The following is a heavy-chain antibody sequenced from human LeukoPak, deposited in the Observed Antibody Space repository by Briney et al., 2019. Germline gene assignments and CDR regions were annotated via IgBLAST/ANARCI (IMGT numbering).Heavy chain of an antibody. V-gene: IGHV3-21*01. CDR2: ISSSSSYI. Sequence: GGSLRLSCAASGFTFSSYSMNWVRQAPGEGLEWVSSISSSSSYIYYADSVKGRFTISRDNAKNSLYLQMNSLRAEDTAVYYCASYLGGAVAGLFDYWGQGTLVTVSS. D-gene: IGHD6-19*01. J-gene: IGHJ4*02. CDR1: GFTFSSYS. CDR3: ASYLGGAVAGLFDY.